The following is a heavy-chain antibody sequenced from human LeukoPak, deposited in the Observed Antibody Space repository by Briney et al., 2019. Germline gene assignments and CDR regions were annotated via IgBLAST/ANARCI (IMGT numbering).Heavy chain of an antibody. CDR2: ISGSGGST. D-gene: IGHD3-3*01. J-gene: IGHJ3*02. Sequence: GGSLRLSCAASGFTFSNYAMSWVRQAPGKGLEWVSGISGSGGSTYYADSVKGRFTISRDNSKNTLYVQMNSLRAEDTAVYYCAKVLTITIFGVVDAFDIWGQGTMVTVSS. V-gene: IGHV3-23*01. CDR3: AKVLTITIFGVVDAFDI. CDR1: GFTFSNYA.